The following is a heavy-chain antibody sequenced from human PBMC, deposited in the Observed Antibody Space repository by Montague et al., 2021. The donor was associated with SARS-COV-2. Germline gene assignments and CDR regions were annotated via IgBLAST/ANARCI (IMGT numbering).Heavy chain of an antibody. Sequence: SETLSLTCTVSGGSISSYYCSWIRQSPGKGLEWIGYIFHSGITDXNPSLNSRVTISVDMSKNQFSLQLNSVTAADSAVYYCARTEYNWDDWFDPWGQGTLVTVSS. CDR1: GGSISSYY. J-gene: IGHJ5*02. CDR2: IFHSGIT. CDR3: ARTEYNWDDWFDP. V-gene: IGHV4-59*01. D-gene: IGHD1-20*01.